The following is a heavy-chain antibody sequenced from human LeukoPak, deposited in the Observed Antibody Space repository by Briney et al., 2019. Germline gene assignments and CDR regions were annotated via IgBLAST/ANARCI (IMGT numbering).Heavy chain of an antibody. D-gene: IGHD3-10*01. CDR3: ARRGYGSGSFNRYYFDY. V-gene: IGHV4-59*08. Sequence: NPSETLSLTCTVSGCSISSYYWSWIRQPPGKGLEWIGYIYYSGSTNYNPSLKSRVTISVDTSKNQLSLKLSSVTAADTAVYYCARRGYGSGSFNRYYFDYWGQGTLVTVSS. CDR1: GCSISSYY. CDR2: IYYSGST. J-gene: IGHJ4*02.